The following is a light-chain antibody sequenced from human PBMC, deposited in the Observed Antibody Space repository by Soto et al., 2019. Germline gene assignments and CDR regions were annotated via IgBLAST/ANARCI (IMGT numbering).Light chain of an antibody. CDR1: QSISSW. CDR3: QQYNSYSPT. Sequence: DIQMTQSPSTLSASVGDRVTITCRASQSISSWLAWYQQKPGKAPKLLIYDASSLESGVPSRLSGSGSGTEFTLTISSLQTDDFATYYCQQYNSYSPTFGQGTKVEI. V-gene: IGKV1-5*01. J-gene: IGKJ1*01. CDR2: DAS.